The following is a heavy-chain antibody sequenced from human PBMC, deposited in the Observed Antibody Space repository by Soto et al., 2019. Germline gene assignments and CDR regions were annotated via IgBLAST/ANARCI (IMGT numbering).Heavy chain of an antibody. Sequence: GGSLRLSCAASGFTFSSYWMSWVRQAPGKGLEWVANIKQDGSEKYYVDSVKGRFTISRDNAKNSLYLQMNSLRAEDTAVYYCAREQYYYDRSGYYGYFDYWGQGTLVNVSS. D-gene: IGHD3-22*01. J-gene: IGHJ4*02. V-gene: IGHV3-7*01. CDR1: GFTFSSYW. CDR3: AREQYYYDRSGYYGYFDY. CDR2: IKQDGSEK.